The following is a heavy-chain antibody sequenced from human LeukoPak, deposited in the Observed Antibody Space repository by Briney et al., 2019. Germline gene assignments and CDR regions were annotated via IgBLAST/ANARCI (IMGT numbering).Heavy chain of an antibody. CDR2: ISSSGSTI. D-gene: IGHD3-16*01. Sequence: PGESLRLSCAASGFTFCDYEMNWVRQAPGKGLEWVSYISSSGSTIYYADSVKGRFTISRDNAKNSLFLQMNSLRAEDTAVYYCARDTLSGLAFYWGQGTLVTVSS. CDR3: ARDTLSGLAFY. J-gene: IGHJ4*02. V-gene: IGHV3-48*03. CDR1: GFTFCDYE.